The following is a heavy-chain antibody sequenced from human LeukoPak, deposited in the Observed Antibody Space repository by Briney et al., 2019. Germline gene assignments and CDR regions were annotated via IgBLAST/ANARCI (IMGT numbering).Heavy chain of an antibody. CDR1: GFSVSDNY. D-gene: IGHD5-18*01. CDR2: IHSDGST. J-gene: IGHJ4*02. V-gene: IGHV3-66*01. CDR3: ARGGSRYGGIDY. Sequence: GGSLRLSCAASGFSVSDNYMNWVRQAPGKGLEWVAVIHSDGSTFYADSVKDRFTISRDNSKNTLYFQMNSLRAEDTAVYDCARGGSRYGGIDYWGPGTLVTVSS.